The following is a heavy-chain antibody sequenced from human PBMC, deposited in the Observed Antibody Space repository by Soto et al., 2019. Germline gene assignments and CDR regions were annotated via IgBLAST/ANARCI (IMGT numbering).Heavy chain of an antibody. CDR1: GFTFSDYY. Sequence: GGSLRLSCAASGFTFSDYYMSWIRQAPGKGLEWVSYISSSGRTIYYADSVKGRFNTSRDNAKNSLYLQMNSLRVEDTAVYYCARQPITMYGAFDIWGQGTMVTVSS. V-gene: IGHV3-11*01. CDR2: ISSSGRTI. CDR3: ARQPITMYGAFDI. D-gene: IGHD3-10*02. J-gene: IGHJ3*02.